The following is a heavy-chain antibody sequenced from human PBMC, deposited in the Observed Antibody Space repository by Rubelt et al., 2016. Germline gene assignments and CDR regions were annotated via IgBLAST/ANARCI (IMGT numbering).Heavy chain of an antibody. J-gene: IGHJ4*02. CDR2: IKQDGSEK. Sequence: EVQLVESGGGLVQPGGSLRLSCAASGFTFGSYWMNWVRQAPGKGLEWVATIKQDGSEKYYVDSVTGRFSTSRDNANNSLALQMNSLEAEDTAGYCCARDRETGVVDYWGQGTLVTVSS. CDR3: ARDRETGVVDY. V-gene: IGHV3-7*01. CDR1: GFTFGSYW. D-gene: IGHD7-27*01.